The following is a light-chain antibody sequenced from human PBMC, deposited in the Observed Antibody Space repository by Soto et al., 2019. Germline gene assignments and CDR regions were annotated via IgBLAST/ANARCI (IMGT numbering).Light chain of an antibody. CDR2: EVS. CDR3: SSYTSTITVL. J-gene: IGLJ2*01. Sequence: QSALTQPASVSGSPGQSITISCTGTSSDVGASKYVSWYQQHPGKAPKLMIYEVSNRPSGVSNRFSASKSGNTASLTISGLQAEDEADYYCSSYTSTITVLFGGGTKLTVL. V-gene: IGLV2-14*01. CDR1: SSDVGASKY.